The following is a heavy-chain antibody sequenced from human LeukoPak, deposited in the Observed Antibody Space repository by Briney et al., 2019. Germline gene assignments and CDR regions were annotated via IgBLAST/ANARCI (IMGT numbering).Heavy chain of an antibody. CDR3: ASFGISWTSAY. D-gene: IGHD2-21*01. CDR1: GFSFSRHW. J-gene: IGHJ4*02. V-gene: IGHV3-74*01. Sequence: PGGSLRLSCEASGFSFSRHWMHWIRQPPGKGLVWVARISDGGSYRSHVGSVEGRFTISRDNVRNILYLHMNDLRGEDTAVYYSASFGISWTSAYWGQGTLVTVSS. CDR2: ISDGGSYR.